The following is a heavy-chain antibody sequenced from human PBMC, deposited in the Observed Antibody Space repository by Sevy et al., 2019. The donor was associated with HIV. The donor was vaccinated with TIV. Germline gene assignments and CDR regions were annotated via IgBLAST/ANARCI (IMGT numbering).Heavy chain of an antibody. CDR3: AREGATTYAFDI. CDR2: IWYDGSNK. CDR1: GFTFSSYG. Sequence: GGSLRLSCAASGFTFSSYGMHWVRQAPGKGLEWVAVIWYDGSNKYYADSVKGRFTISRDNSKNTLYRQMNSLRAEDTAVYYCAREGATTYAFDIWGQGTMVTVSS. J-gene: IGHJ3*02. D-gene: IGHD1-26*01. V-gene: IGHV3-33*01.